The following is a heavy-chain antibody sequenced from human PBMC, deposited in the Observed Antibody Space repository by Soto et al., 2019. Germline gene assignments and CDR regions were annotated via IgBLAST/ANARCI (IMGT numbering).Heavy chain of an antibody. D-gene: IGHD3-16*01. V-gene: IGHV4-39*01. CDR1: GGSISSSSYY. CDR3: ARRALDLHDAFDI. Sequence: QLQLQELGPGLVKPSETLSLTCTVSGGSISSSSYYWGWIRQPPGKGLEWIGSIYYSGSTYYNPSLKSRVTISVDTSKNQFSLKLSSVTAADTAVYYCARRALDLHDAFDIWGQGTMVTVSS. J-gene: IGHJ3*02. CDR2: IYYSGST.